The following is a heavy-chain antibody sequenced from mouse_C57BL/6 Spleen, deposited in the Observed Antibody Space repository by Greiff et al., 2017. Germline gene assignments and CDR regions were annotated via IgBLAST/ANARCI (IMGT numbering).Heavy chain of an antibody. J-gene: IGHJ2*01. CDR1: GFNIKDDY. CDR2: IDPENGDT. Sequence: VQLQQSGAELVRPGASVKLSCTASGFNIKDDYMHWVKQRPEQGLEWIGWIDPENGDTEYASKFQGKATITADTSSNTAYLQLSSLTSEYTAVYYCTTDDYGRNLYYFDYWGQGTTLTVSS. V-gene: IGHV14-4*01. D-gene: IGHD1-1*01. CDR3: TTDDYGRNLYYFDY.